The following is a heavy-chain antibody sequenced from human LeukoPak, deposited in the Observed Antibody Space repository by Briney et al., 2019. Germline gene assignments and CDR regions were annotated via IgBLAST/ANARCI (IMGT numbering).Heavy chain of an antibody. V-gene: IGHV3-9*01. CDR3: ARDAVEGQQLVRLNWFDP. J-gene: IGHJ5*02. CDR1: GFTFDDYA. CDR2: INWNSDSI. D-gene: IGHD6-13*01. Sequence: GGTLRLSCAVSGFTFDDYAMHWVRQVPGKGLEWVSGINWNSDSIGYADSVKGRFTTSRDNAKNSLYLQMNSLRAEDTAVYYCARDAVEGQQLVRLNWFDPWGQGTLVTVSS.